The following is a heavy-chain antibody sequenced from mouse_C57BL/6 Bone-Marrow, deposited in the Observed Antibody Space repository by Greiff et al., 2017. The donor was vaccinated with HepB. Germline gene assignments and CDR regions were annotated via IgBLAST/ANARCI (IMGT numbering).Heavy chain of an antibody. J-gene: IGHJ2*01. V-gene: IGHV1-59*01. CDR1: GYTFTSYW. D-gene: IGHD2-1*01. CDR2: IDPSDSYT. CDR3: AREGDGNYFFDY. Sequence: VQLQQSGAELVRPGTSVKLSCKASGYTFTSYWMHWVKQRPGQGLEWIGVIDPSDSYTNYNQKFKGKATLTVDTSSSTAYMQLSSLTSEDSAVYYCAREGDGNYFFDYWGQGTTLTVSS.